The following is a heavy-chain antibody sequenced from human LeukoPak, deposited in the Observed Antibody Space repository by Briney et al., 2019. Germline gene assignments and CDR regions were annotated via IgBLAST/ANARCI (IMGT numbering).Heavy chain of an antibody. J-gene: IGHJ5*02. D-gene: IGHD3-10*01. V-gene: IGHV3-48*01. Sequence: PGGSLRLSCAASGFTLSSYSMNWVRQAPGRGLEWVSYISSTSSIKYYADSMKGRFTISRDNDKNSLYLQMNSLRAEDTAVYYCAKDGTVLLWFGEWPNWFDPWGQGTLVTVSS. CDR3: AKDGTVLLWFGEWPNWFDP. CDR2: ISSTSSIK. CDR1: GFTLSSYS.